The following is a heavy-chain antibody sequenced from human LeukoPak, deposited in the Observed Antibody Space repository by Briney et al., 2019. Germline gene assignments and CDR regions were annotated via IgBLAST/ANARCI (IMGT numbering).Heavy chain of an antibody. D-gene: IGHD2-21*01. V-gene: IGHV4-59*01. CDR3: AIHCYETGYFDY. J-gene: IGHJ4*02. CDR2: VYCSGST. Sequence: SETLSLTCTVSGGSISSYYWSWIRQPPGKGLEWIGYVYCSGSTNYNPSLKSRVTISVDTSKNQFSLRLSSVTAADTAVYYCAIHCYETGYFDYWGQGTLVTVSS. CDR1: GGSISSYY.